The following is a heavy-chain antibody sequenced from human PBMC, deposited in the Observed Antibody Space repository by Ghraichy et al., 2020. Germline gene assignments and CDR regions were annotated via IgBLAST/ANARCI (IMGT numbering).Heavy chain of an antibody. CDR1: GFTFSSYG. D-gene: IGHD3-16*02. CDR3: AKEGPYPSLGELSLLVGYFDL. J-gene: IGHJ2*01. V-gene: IGHV3-30*18. Sequence: GGSLRLSCAASGFTFSSYGMHWVRQAPGKGLEWVAVISYDGSNKYYADSVKGRFTISRDNSKNTLYLQMNSLRAEDTAVYYCAKEGPYPSLGELSLLVGYFDLWGRGTLVTVSS. CDR2: ISYDGSNK.